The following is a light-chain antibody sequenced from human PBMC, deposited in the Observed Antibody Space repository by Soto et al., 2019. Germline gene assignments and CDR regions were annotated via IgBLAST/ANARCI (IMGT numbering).Light chain of an antibody. CDR1: QSVSSNF. Sequence: EIVLTQSPGTLSLSPGERATLSCRASQSVSSNFLAWYQEKLGQAPRLLIYGASKRATGIPDRFSGSGSGTDFTLTISRLEPEDFAVYYCQQYRTSPPTWTFGQGTKVDIK. CDR2: GAS. J-gene: IGKJ1*01. CDR3: QQYRTSPPTWT. V-gene: IGKV3-20*01.